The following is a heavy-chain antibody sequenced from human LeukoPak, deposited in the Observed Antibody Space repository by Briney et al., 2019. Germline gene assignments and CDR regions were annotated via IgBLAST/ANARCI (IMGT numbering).Heavy chain of an antibody. CDR1: GYSFISYW. V-gene: IGHV5-51*01. CDR3: AGRAYGSGSPPDY. CDR2: IYPGDSDT. Sequence: GESLKISCKGSGYSFISYWIGWVRQMPGKGLEWMGIIYPGDSDTRYSPSFQGQVTISADKSISTAYLQWSSLKASDTGMYYCAGRAYGSGSPPDYWGQGTLVTVSS. J-gene: IGHJ4*02. D-gene: IGHD3-10*01.